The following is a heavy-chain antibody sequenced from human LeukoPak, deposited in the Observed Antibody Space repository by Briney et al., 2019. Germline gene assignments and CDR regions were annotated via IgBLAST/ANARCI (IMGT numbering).Heavy chain of an antibody. CDR1: GFSFSDHY. CDR3: TRVRLGAATRYFDY. Sequence: PGGSLRLSCAASGFSFSDHYMDWVRLAPGNGLEWVGRIRNKANSYGTEYAASVKGRFTISRDDSKDSLYLQMNSLRFEDTALYYCTRVRLGAATRYFDYWGQGTLVTVSS. J-gene: IGHJ4*02. D-gene: IGHD1-26*01. V-gene: IGHV3-72*01. CDR2: IRNKANSYGT.